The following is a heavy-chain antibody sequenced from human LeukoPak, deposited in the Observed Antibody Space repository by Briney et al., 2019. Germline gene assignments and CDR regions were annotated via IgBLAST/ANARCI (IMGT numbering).Heavy chain of an antibody. CDR3: AKDRSSGWYGGVSDY. V-gene: IGHV3-66*01. CDR1: GFTVSTYY. D-gene: IGHD6-19*01. CDR2: IYSGGST. J-gene: IGHJ4*02. Sequence: GGSLRLSCAVSGFTVSTYYMSWVRQVPGKGLEWVSVIYSGGSTYYADSVKGRFTISRDNSKSTLYLQMNSLRAEDTAVYYCAKDRSSGWYGGVSDYWGQGTLVTVSS.